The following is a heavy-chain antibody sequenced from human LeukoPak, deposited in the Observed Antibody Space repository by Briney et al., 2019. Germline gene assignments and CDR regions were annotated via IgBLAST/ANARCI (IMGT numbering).Heavy chain of an antibody. V-gene: IGHV3-15*05. CDR1: GFTFSDAW. CDR3: ATGSRGDF. J-gene: IGHJ4*02. CDR2: IKRKSDGGTT. D-gene: IGHD2-2*01. Sequence: GGPLRFSCAASGFTFSDAWMTWLRQAPGQGLEWIGLIKRKSDGGTTQYGPPMEGRFTISRDDSKETLYLQMDSVKTEDTAVYYCATGSRGDFWGQGTLVTVSS.